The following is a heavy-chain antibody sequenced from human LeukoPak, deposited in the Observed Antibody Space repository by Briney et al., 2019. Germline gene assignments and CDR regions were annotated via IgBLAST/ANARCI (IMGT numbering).Heavy chain of an antibody. CDR2: IKSKTDGGTT. V-gene: IGHV3-15*01. J-gene: IGHJ6*02. CDR3: TTRDVVVPAAMVVDYYYGMDV. D-gene: IGHD2-2*01. CDR1: GFTFSNAW. Sequence: GGSLRLSCAASGFTFSNAWMSWVRQAPGKGLEWVGRIKSKTDGGTTDYAAPVKGRFTISRDDSKDTLYLQMNSLKTEDTAVYYCTTRDVVVPAAMVVDYYYGMDVWGQGTTVTVSS.